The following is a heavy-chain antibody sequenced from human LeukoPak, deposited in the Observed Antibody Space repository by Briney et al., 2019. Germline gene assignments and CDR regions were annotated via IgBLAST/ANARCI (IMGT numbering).Heavy chain of an antibody. J-gene: IGHJ6*02. CDR1: GYTFTSYD. V-gene: IGHV1-8*01. CDR3: ARSRTAAGPEPSYYYYGMDV. CDR2: MNPNSGNT. D-gene: IGHD6-13*01. Sequence: ASVKVSCKASGYTFTSYDINWVRQATGQGLEWMGWMNPNSGNTGYAQKFQGRVTMTRNTSISTAYMELSRLRSDDTAVYYCARSRTAAGPEPSYYYYGMDVWGQGTTVTVSS.